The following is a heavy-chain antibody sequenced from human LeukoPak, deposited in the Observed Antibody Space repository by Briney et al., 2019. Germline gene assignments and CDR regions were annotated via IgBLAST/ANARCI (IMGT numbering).Heavy chain of an antibody. Sequence: GGSLRLSCAASGFTFSSYWMHWVRQAPGKGLVWVSRINSDGSSTSYADSVKGRFTISRGNAKNTLYLQMNSLRAEDTAVYYCARGRSSGWSDAFDIWGQGTMVTVSS. CDR3: ARGRSSGWSDAFDI. CDR2: INSDGSST. V-gene: IGHV3-74*01. J-gene: IGHJ3*02. D-gene: IGHD6-19*01. CDR1: GFTFSSYW.